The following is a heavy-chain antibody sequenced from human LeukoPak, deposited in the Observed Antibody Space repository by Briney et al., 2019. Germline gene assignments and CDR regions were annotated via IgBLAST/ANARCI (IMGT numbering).Heavy chain of an antibody. CDR1: GGSFSGYY. CDR3: ARTLSVVVTAIHFDY. J-gene: IGHJ4*02. D-gene: IGHD2-21*02. V-gene: IGHV4-34*01. CDR2: INHSGST. Sequence: PSETLSLTCAVCGGSFSGYYRSWIRQPPGKGLEWIGEINHSGSTNYNPSLKSRVTISVDTSKNQFSLKLSSVTAADTAVYYCARTLSVVVTAIHFDYWGQGTLVTVSS.